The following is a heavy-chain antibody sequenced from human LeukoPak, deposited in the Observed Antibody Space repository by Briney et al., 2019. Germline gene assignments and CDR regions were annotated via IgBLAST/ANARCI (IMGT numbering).Heavy chain of an antibody. CDR2: INPNSGGT. J-gene: IGHJ6*03. Sequence: AASVKASCKASGYTFTGYYMHWVRQAPGQGLEWMGWINPNSGGTNYAQKFQGRVTMTRDTSISTAYMELSRLRPDDTAVYYCARSIAARPGGYYYYYMDVWGKGTTVTVSS. V-gene: IGHV1-2*02. D-gene: IGHD6-6*01. CDR1: GYTFTGYY. CDR3: ARSIAARPGGYYYYYMDV.